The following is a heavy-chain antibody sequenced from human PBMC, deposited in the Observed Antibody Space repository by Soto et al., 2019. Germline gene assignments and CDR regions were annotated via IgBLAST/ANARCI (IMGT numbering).Heavy chain of an antibody. CDR3: ARVPYRRRLLWFGEDYYYMDV. V-gene: IGHV3-7*01. Sequence: EVQLVESGGGLVQPGGSLRLSCAASGFTFSSYWMSWVRQAPGKGLEWVANIKQDGSEKYYVDSVKGRFTISRDNAKNSLYLQMNSLRAEDTAVYYCARVPYRRRLLWFGEDYYYMDVGGKGTTVTVSS. CDR1: GFTFSSYW. D-gene: IGHD3-10*01. J-gene: IGHJ6*03. CDR2: IKQDGSEK.